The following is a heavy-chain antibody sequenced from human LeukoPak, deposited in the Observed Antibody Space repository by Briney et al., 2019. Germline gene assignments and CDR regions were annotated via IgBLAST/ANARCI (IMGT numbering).Heavy chain of an antibody. J-gene: IGHJ4*02. CDR2: ISYDGSNK. V-gene: IGHV3-30*18. CDR3: AKDIRATTNSPYDY. CDR1: GFTFSSYG. D-gene: IGHD1-26*01. Sequence: PGGSLRLSCAASGFTFSSYGMHWVRQAPGKGLEWVAVISYDGSNKYYADSVKGRFTISRDNSKNTLYLQMNSLRAEDTAVYYCAKDIRATTNSPYDYWDQGTLVTVSS.